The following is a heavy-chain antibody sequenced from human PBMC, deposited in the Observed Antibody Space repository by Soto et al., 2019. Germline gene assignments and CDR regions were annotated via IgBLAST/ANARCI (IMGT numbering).Heavy chain of an antibody. CDR1: GGAFSVYY. V-gene: IGHV4-34*01. CDR2: INHSGST. CDR3: ARHGGVVIITGENWFDP. Sequence: SETLSLTCAVYGGAFSVYYWSWIRQPPGKGLEWIGEINHSGSTNYNPSLKSRVTISVDTSKNHFSLKLISVTAVDTAVYYCARHGGVVIITGENWFDPWGQGTLVTVSS. D-gene: IGHD3-3*01. J-gene: IGHJ5*02.